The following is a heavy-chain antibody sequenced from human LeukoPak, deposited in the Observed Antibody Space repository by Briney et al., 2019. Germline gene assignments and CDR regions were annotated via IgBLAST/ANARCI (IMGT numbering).Heavy chain of an antibody. CDR1: GFTFSDYY. CDR3: ARVKGSYSVDY. J-gene: IGHJ4*02. D-gene: IGHD3-10*01. CDR2: ISSSSSHT. V-gene: IGHV3-11*06. Sequence: GGSLRLSCAASGFTFSDYYMSWLRQAPGKGLEWVSYISSSSSHTHYTDSVKGRFTISRDNAKNSLYLQMNSLRVEDTAVYYCARVKGSYSVDYWGQGTLVIVSS.